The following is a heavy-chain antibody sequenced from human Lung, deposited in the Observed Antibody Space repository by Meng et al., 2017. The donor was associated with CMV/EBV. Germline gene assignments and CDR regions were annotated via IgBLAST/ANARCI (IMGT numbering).Heavy chain of an antibody. Sequence: SXNISGDSMANFYWTWIRQPPGKGLEWVGSVFHTGDTKYNSSLKGRLTLSVDTSRKQVSLRLVSLNTADTATYYCARGRSCVDGVCYDDHNYFGPWGQGXLVTVSS. V-gene: IGHV4-59*01. J-gene: IGHJ5*02. CDR1: GDSMANFY. D-gene: IGHD2-21*02. CDR2: VFHTGDT. CDR3: ARGRSCVDGVCYDDHNYFGP.